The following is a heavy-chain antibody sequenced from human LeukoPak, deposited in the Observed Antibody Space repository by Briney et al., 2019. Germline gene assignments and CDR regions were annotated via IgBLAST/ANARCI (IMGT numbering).Heavy chain of an antibody. D-gene: IGHD3/OR15-3a*01. CDR2: INPNSGGT. V-gene: IGHV1-2*02. J-gene: IGHJ6*03. CDR3: ASGLVPGESGYYMDV. Sequence: GASVKVSCKASGYTFTGYYMHWVRQAPGQGLEWMGWINPNSGGTNYAQKFQGRVTMTRDTSISTAYMELSRLRSDDTAVYYCASGLVPGESGYYMDVWGKGTTVTISS. CDR1: GYTFTGYY.